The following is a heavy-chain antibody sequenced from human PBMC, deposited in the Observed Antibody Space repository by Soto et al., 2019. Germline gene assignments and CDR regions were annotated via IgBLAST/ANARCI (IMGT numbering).Heavy chain of an antibody. V-gene: IGHV4-34*03. CDR3: TTAGFSSSGLYGMDV. J-gene: IGHJ6*02. D-gene: IGHD5-12*01. CDR1: GGSFSGYY. CDR2: INHSGST. Sequence: PSETLSLTCAFYGGSFSGYYWSWIRQPRGKGLEWIGEINHSGSTNYNPSLKSRVTISVDTSKNQFSLKLSSVTAADTAVYYCTTAGFSSSGLYGMDVWGQGTTVTVSS.